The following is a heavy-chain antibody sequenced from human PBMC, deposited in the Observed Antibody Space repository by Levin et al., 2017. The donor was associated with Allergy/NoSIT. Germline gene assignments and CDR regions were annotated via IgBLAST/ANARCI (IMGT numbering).Heavy chain of an antibody. D-gene: IGHD3-10*01. CDR1: GGSISSGSYY. V-gene: IGHV4-61*02. CDR3: ARAEVGSEH. CDR2: IYSSGSA. Sequence: SQTLSLTCKVSGGSISSGSYYWSWIRQPAAKGLEWIGRIYSSGSANYNPSLTSRVTISVDTSKNQFSLKLSSVTAADTAVYYCARAEVGSEHWGQGTLVTVSS. J-gene: IGHJ4*02.